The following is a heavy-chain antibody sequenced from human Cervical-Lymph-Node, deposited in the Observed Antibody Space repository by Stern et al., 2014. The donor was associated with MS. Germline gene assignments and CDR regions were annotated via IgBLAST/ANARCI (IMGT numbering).Heavy chain of an antibody. Sequence: QDQLVQSGAELKKPGSSVKVSCKASGGSLSTYTITWVRQAPGQGLEWMGRINPALNVANYAEKFQVRLTITGDKSTSTAYMEMSSVRSDDTAVYYWAGPAPLDWGQGTLVTVSS. J-gene: IGHJ4*02. D-gene: IGHD2-2*01. CDR3: AGPAPLD. V-gene: IGHV1-69*02. CDR2: INPALNVA. CDR1: GGSLSTYT.